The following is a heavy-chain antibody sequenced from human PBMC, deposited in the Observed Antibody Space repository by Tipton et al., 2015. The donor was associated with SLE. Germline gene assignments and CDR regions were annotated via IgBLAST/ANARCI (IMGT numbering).Heavy chain of an antibody. D-gene: IGHD3-10*01. CDR2: ISHTGSP. Sequence: TLSLTCAVYGGSFRGYSWGWVRQAPGKGLEWIGEISHTGSPNYNPSLKSRVTISIDTSKNHFSPTLNSVIAADTAVYFCARIQVLYYYGSGSYVFDIWGQGSLVTVSS. CDR1: GGSFRGYS. CDR3: ARIQVLYYYGSGSYVFDI. J-gene: IGHJ4*02. V-gene: IGHV4-34*01.